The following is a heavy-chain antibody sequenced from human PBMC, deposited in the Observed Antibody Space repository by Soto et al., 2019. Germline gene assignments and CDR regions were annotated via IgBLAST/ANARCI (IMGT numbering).Heavy chain of an antibody. CDR2: ISYGGSNK. D-gene: IGHD3-22*01. CDR3: VRSMIIVVRLIGLDY. V-gene: IGHV3-30-3*01. CDR1: GFTFRSYA. Sequence: PVGSLRLSCGASGFTFRSYAMHWVRQTPGKGLEWVAVISYGGSNKHYADSVKGRFSISRDNSKNMLYLQMDSLSTEDTAVYYCVRSMIIVVRLIGLDYWGQGTLVTVSS. J-gene: IGHJ4*02.